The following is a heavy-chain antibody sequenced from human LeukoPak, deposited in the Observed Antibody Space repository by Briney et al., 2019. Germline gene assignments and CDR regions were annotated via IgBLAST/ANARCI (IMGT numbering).Heavy chain of an antibody. CDR3: AMGPDGYIDY. CDR1: GYTFTSYG. J-gene: IGHJ4*02. Sequence: GASVKVSCKASGYTFTSYGISWVRQAPGQGLEWMGWISAYNGNTNYAQKLQGRVTMTRDMSTSTVYMELSSLRSEDTAVYYCAMGPDGYIDYWGQGTLVTVSS. V-gene: IGHV1-18*01. CDR2: ISAYNGNT. D-gene: IGHD5-24*01.